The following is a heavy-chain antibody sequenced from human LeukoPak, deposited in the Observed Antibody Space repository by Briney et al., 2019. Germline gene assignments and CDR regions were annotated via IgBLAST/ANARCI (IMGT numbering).Heavy chain of an antibody. J-gene: IGHJ4*02. CDR1: GGSFSGYY. CDR2: INHSGST. CDR3: ARFSYSSSDFDY. Sequence: PSETLSLTCAVYGGSFSGYYWSWIRQPPGKGLEWIGEINHSGSTNYNPSLKSRVTISVDTSKKQFSLKVSSVTAADTAVYYCARFSYSSSDFDYWGQGTLVTVSS. D-gene: IGHD6-6*01. V-gene: IGHV4-34*01.